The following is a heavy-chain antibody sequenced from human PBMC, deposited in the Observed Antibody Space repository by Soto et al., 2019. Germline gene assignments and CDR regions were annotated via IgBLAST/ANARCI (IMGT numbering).Heavy chain of an antibody. CDR1: GYTFTSYD. CDR2: MNPNSGNT. V-gene: IGHV1-8*01. Sequence: ASVKVSCKASGYTFTSYDINWVRQATGQGLEWMGWMNPNSGNTGYAQKFQGRVTMTRNTSISTAYMELSSLRSEDTAVYYCARTVSRPTRAVAGFVFFRSPPNNWFDPWGQVTLVTVSS. J-gene: IGHJ5*02. CDR3: ARTVSRPTRAVAGFVFFRSPPNNWFDP. D-gene: IGHD6-19*01.